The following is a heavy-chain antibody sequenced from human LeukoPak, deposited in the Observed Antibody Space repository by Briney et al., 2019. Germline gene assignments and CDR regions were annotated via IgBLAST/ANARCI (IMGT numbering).Heavy chain of an antibody. Sequence: SETLSLTCTVSGDSISDSDYYWGWIRQPPGKGLEWIGSIYYSGSTYYNPSLKSRVTISVDTSKNQFSLKLSSVTAADTAVYYCASEYGSGSYYQAFSDYWGQGTLVTVSS. D-gene: IGHD3-10*01. CDR1: GDSISDSDYY. CDR2: IYYSGST. CDR3: ASEYGSGSYYQAFSDY. J-gene: IGHJ4*02. V-gene: IGHV4-39*01.